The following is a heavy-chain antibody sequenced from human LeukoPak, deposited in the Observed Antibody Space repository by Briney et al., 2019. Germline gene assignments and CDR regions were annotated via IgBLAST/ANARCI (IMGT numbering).Heavy chain of an antibody. Sequence: GGSLRLSCSASGFTFTAYTMNWVRQAPGKGPEWVSYIDYGGSVTHYADSVKGRLTISRDNAENSLYLQMNSLRVEDTAVYYCTRDLEYWSQGVQVTVSS. CDR1: GFTFTAYT. CDR2: IDYGGSVT. V-gene: IGHV3-48*01. J-gene: IGHJ4*02. CDR3: TRDLEY.